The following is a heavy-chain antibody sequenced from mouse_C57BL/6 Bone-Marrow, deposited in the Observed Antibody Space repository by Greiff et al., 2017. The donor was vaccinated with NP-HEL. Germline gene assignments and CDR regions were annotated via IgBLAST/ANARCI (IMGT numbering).Heavy chain of an antibody. CDR1: GFTFSDYG. Sequence: EVQLVESGGGLVQPGGSLKLSCAASGFTFSDYGMHWVRQAPEKGLEWVAYISSGSSTIYYADTVKGRFTISRDNAKNTLFLQMTSLRSEDTAMYYCARTGTVYAMDYWGQGTSVTVSS. V-gene: IGHV5-17*01. D-gene: IGHD4-1*01. CDR2: ISSGSSTI. CDR3: ARTGTVYAMDY. J-gene: IGHJ4*01.